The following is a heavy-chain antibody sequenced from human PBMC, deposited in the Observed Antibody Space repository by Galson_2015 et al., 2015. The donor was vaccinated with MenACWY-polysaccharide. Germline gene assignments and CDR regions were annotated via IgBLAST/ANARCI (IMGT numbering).Heavy chain of an antibody. D-gene: IGHD1-26*01. CDR2: IFHSGTT. CDR1: DYSIRSGYF. V-gene: IGHV4-38-2*01. CDR3: ARVEKYSGSFYILY. J-gene: IGHJ4*02. Sequence: SEPLPLTCAVSDYSIRSGYFWGWIRQPPGKGLEWIASIFHSGTTYYNPSLKSRVTISVDTSKNQFSLKLSSVTAADTAVYYCARVEKYSGSFYILYWGQGTLVTVSS.